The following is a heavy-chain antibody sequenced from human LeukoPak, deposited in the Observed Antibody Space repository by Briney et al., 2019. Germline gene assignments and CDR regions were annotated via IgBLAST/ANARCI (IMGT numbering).Heavy chain of an antibody. D-gene: IGHD4-17*01. Sequence: SETLSLTCTVSGGSISSYYWSWIRQPPGKRLEWMGYIYYSGSTNYNPSLRSRVTISVDTSKNQFSLKLSSVTAADTAVYYCARGGNYGDYDGYFDYWGQGTLVTVSS. CDR2: IYYSGST. V-gene: IGHV4-59*08. CDR1: GGSISSYY. CDR3: ARGGNYGDYDGYFDY. J-gene: IGHJ4*02.